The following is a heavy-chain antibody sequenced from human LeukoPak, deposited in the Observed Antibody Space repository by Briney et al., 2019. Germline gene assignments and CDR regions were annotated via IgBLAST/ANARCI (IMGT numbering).Heavy chain of an antibody. D-gene: IGHD5-12*01. CDR2: IYTSGST. V-gene: IGHV4-61*02. CDR3: AGGYSGYEGDY. J-gene: IGHJ4*02. Sequence: SQTLSLTCTVSGGSISSGSYYWSWIRQPAGKGLEWIGRIYTSGSTNYNPPLKSRVTISVDTSKNQFSLKLSSVTAADTAVYYCAGGYSGYEGDYWGQGTLVTVSS. CDR1: GGSISSGSYY.